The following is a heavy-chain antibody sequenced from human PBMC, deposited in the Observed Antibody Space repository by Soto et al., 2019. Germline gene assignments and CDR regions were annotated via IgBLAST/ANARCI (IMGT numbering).Heavy chain of an antibody. CDR3: VRVIKGGTTSFDP. D-gene: IGHD3-3*01. CDR2: ISSNGGST. CDR1: GFNFGSYA. J-gene: IGHJ5*02. Sequence: GGSHRLSSTASGFNFGSYAMHWVRQAPGKGLEYVSAISSNGGSTYYANSVKGRFAISRDNSKNTLYLQMGSLRAEDMAVYYCVRVIKGGTTSFDPWGQGTLVTVS. V-gene: IGHV3-64*01.